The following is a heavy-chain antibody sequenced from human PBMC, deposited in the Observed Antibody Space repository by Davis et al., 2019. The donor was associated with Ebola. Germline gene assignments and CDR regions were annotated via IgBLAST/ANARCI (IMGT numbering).Heavy chain of an antibody. CDR3: AGLYCSRGTCHFDS. Sequence: GGSLRLSCAASGFTVSSNYMSWVRQAPGKGLEWVSTVYSGGTTSYTDSVKGRFTISRDNSKNTVFLQMNSLRAGDTAVYFCAGLYCSRGTCHFDSWGQGVLVTVSS. J-gene: IGHJ5*01. D-gene: IGHD2-15*01. V-gene: IGHV3-53*01. CDR2: VYSGGTT. CDR1: GFTVSSNY.